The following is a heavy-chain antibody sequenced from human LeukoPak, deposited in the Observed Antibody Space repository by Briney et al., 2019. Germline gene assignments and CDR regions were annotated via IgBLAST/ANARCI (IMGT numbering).Heavy chain of an antibody. CDR1: GFTFSSYR. J-gene: IGHJ6*04. V-gene: IGHV3-74*01. Sequence: GGSLRLSCAASGFTFSSYRMHWVRQAPGKGLVWVSRINSDGSSTSYADSVKGRFTISRDNAKNTLYLQMNSLRAEDTAVYYCARDLYCSSTSCYIGYYYYYGMDVWGKGTTVTVSS. D-gene: IGHD2-2*02. CDR2: INSDGSST. CDR3: ARDLYCSSTSCYIGYYYYYGMDV.